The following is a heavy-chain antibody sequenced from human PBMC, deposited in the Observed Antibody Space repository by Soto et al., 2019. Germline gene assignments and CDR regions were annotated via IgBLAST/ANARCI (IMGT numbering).Heavy chain of an antibody. V-gene: IGHV4-31*03. CDR3: ARDILLWFGELPPRAHDAFDI. CDR1: GGSISSGGYF. Sequence: QVQLQESGPGLVKPSQTLSLTCTVSGGSISSGGYFWSWIRQHPGKGLEWIGDINYSGSTYSNPSLKSRVTISVDTSKNQFSLKLSSVTAADTAVYYCARDILLWFGELPPRAHDAFDIWGQGTMFTVSS. D-gene: IGHD3-10*01. J-gene: IGHJ3*02. CDR2: INYSGST.